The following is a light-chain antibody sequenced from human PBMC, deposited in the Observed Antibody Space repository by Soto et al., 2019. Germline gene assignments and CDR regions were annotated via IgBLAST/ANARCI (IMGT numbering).Light chain of an antibody. CDR2: EGS. Sequence: QSALTQPASVSGSPGQSITISCTGTSSDVVSYNLVSWYQQHPGKAPKLMIYEGSKRPSGVSNRFSGYKSGNTSSLTISGLQAEDEADYYCCSYAGSSSCVFGVGTKLTVL. CDR1: SSDVVSYNL. CDR3: CSYAGSSSCV. V-gene: IGLV2-23*01. J-gene: IGLJ3*02.